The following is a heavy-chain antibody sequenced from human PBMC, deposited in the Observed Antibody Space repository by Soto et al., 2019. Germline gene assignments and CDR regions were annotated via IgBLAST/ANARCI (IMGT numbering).Heavy chain of an antibody. J-gene: IGHJ6*02. D-gene: IGHD2-15*01. V-gene: IGHV5-10-1*01. CDR3: ARLLGYCSGGSCYDYYYNGMDV. CDR2: IDHSDSYT. CDR1: GYSCTIYC. Sequence: GGSLKISCNCSGYSCTIYCISWVLQFPGKGLDGTWRIDHSDSYTNYSPSFQGHVTISADKSISTAYLQWSSLKASDTAMYYCARLLGYCSGGSCYDYYYNGMDVWGQGTTVTVS.